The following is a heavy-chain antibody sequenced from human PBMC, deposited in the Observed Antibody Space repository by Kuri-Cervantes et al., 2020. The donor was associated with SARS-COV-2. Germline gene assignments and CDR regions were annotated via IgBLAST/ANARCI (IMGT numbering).Heavy chain of an antibody. J-gene: IGHJ5*02. V-gene: IGHV4-38-2*02. CDR3: ARDRPGYCSTTTCLSWFDP. CDR2: IYHSGST. Sequence: GSLRLSCTVSGYSISSGYYWGWIRQPPGKGLEWIGSIYHSGSTYYNPSLKSRVTISVDTSKNQFSLKLRSVTAADTAVYYCARDRPGYCSTTTCLSWFDPWGQGALVTVSS. D-gene: IGHD2-2*01. CDR1: GYSISSGYY.